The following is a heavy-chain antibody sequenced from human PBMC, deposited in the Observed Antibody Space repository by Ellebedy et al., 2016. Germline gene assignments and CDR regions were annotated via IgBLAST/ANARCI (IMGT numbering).Heavy chain of an antibody. Sequence: GGSLRLSCAASGFTFSSYAMSWVRQAPGKGLEWVSAISGSGGSTYYADSVKGQFTISRDNSKNTLYLQMNSLRAEDTAVYYCAKDDYGSGSYLFDYWGQGTLVTVSS. CDR2: ISGSGGST. V-gene: IGHV3-23*01. J-gene: IGHJ4*02. D-gene: IGHD3-10*01. CDR3: AKDDYGSGSYLFDY. CDR1: GFTFSSYA.